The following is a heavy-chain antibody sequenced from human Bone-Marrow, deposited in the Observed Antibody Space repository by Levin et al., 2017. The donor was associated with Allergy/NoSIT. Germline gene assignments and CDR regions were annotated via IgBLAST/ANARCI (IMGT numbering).Heavy chain of an antibody. V-gene: IGHV3-9*01. Sequence: SLKISCAASGFTFDDYAMHWVRQAPGKGLEWVSGISWNSGSIGYADSVKGRFTISRDNAKNSLYLQMNSLRAEDTALYYCAKDGPRYCSGGSCQYFQHWGQGTLVTVSS. CDR2: ISWNSGSI. CDR1: GFTFDDYA. D-gene: IGHD2-15*01. J-gene: IGHJ1*01. CDR3: AKDGPRYCSGGSCQYFQH.